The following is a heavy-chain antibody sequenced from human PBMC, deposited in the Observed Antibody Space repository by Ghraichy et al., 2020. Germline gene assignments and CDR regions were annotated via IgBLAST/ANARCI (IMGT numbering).Heavy chain of an antibody. CDR3: ARHRQVAGRGVSWFDP. J-gene: IGHJ5*02. V-gene: IGHV4-39*07. Sequence: SETLSLTCTVSGGSISSSSYYWGWIRQPPGKGLEWIGSIYYSGSTYYNPSLKSRVTISVDTSKNQFSLKLSSVTAADTAVYYCARHRQVAGRGVSWFDPWGQGTLVTVSS. D-gene: IGHD6-19*01. CDR1: GGSISSSSYY. CDR2: IYYSGST.